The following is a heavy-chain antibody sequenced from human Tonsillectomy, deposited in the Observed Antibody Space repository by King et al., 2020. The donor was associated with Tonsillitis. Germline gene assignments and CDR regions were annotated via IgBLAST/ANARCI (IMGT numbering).Heavy chain of an antibody. J-gene: IGHJ3*02. Sequence: VQLVESGGGVVQPGRSLRLSCAASGFSFSSHAMHWVRQAPGKGLEWVAVISYDGYNKSYADSVKGRFTISRDNSKNTLDLQMNSLRAEDTAVYYCARRDAFDIWGQGTMVTVSS. CDR2: ISYDGYNK. CDR3: ARRDAFDI. CDR1: GFSFSSHA. V-gene: IGHV3-30*01.